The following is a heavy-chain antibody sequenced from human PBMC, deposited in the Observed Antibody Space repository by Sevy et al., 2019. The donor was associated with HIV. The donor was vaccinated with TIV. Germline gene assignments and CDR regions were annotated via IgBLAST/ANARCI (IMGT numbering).Heavy chain of an antibody. J-gene: IGHJ3*01. Sequence: SLRLSCAASGFTYDDYAMHWVRQTPGKGLEWVSGISWNSGSIDYADSVKGRFTISRDNAKKSLYLQMNSLKAEDTALYFCVKDNTLAVAGAFDFWGQGTMVTVSS. V-gene: IGHV3-9*01. CDR3: VKDNTLAVAGAFDF. D-gene: IGHD6-19*01. CDR2: ISWNSGSI. CDR1: GFTYDDYA.